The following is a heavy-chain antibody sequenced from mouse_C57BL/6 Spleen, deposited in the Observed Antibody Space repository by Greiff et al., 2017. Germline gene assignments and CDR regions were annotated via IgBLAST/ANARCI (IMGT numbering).Heavy chain of an antibody. CDR3: ARKGLTQYDAMDY. CDR2: INPTSGYT. Sequence: QVQLQQSGAELAKPGASVKLSCTASGYTFTSYWMHWVKQRPGQGLEWIGYINPTSGYTTYNPKFKDKATLTADKSSSTAYMQLSSLTYEDSAVYYCARKGLTQYDAMDYWGQGTSVTVSS. CDR1: GYTFTSYW. D-gene: IGHD4-1*01. V-gene: IGHV1-7*01. J-gene: IGHJ4*01.